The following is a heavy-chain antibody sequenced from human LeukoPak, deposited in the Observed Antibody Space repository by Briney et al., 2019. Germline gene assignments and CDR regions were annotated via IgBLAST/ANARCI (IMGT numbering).Heavy chain of an antibody. CDR1: GYTFTSYA. CDR3: ARGSYDSSDFEYFHH. D-gene: IGHD3-22*01. CDR2: INPNSGGT. J-gene: IGHJ1*01. V-gene: IGHV1-2*02. Sequence: ASVKVSCKASGYTFTSYAMNWVRQAPGQGLEWMGWINPNSGGTNYAQKFQGRVTMTRDTSISTAYMELSRLRSDDTAVYYCARGSYDSSDFEYFHHWGQGTLVTVSS.